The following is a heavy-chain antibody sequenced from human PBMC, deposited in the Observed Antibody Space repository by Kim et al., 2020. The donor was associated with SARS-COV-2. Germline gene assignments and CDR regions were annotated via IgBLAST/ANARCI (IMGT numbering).Heavy chain of an antibody. CDR3: ARDLHGHRYSSSWYDEPYYYYGMDV. Sequence: GSLRLSCAASGFTFSSYAMHWVRQAPGKGLEWVAVISYDGSNKYYADSVKGRFTISRDNSKNALYLQMNSLRADDTAVYYCARDLHGHRYSSSWYDEPYYYYGMDVWGQGTTVTVSS. CDR1: GFTFSSYA. V-gene: IGHV3-30*04. D-gene: IGHD6-13*01. J-gene: IGHJ6*02. CDR2: ISYDGSNK.